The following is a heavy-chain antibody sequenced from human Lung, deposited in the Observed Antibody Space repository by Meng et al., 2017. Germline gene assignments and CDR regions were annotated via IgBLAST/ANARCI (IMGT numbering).Heavy chain of an antibody. Sequence: QVQLVQSGAGVKKPGASVKVSCRTYGYPFTQDAVHWVRQAPGQRLEWMGWMYTNNGNTKSSQKFQGRVAMTRDTSASTAYMELSSLRSEDTAVYYCARGDYGGWPDPWGQGTLVTVSS. D-gene: IGHD4-17*01. V-gene: IGHV1-3*04. CDR3: ARGDYGGWPDP. CDR1: GYPFTQDA. CDR2: MYTNNGNT. J-gene: IGHJ5*02.